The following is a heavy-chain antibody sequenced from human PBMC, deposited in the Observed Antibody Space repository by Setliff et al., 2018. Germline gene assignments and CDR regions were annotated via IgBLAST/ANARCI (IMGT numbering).Heavy chain of an antibody. D-gene: IGHD4-17*01. CDR3: SRLVRFCTTTACQRLSGDDY. J-gene: IGHJ4*02. CDR2: ISPYNGNT. Sequence: ASVKVSCKASGYTFTGYGVPWVRQAPGQGLEWVGWISPYNGNTYYAPKFQGRFIMTADTSTTTAYVELRSLRSDDTAIYYCSRLVRFCTTTACQRLSGDDYWGQGTLVTVSS. CDR1: GYTFTGYG. V-gene: IGHV1-18*01.